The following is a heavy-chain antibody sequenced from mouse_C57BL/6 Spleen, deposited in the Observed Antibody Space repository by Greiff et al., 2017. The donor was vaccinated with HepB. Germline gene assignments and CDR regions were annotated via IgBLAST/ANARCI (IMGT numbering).Heavy chain of an antibody. CDR2: IYPGSGST. Sequence: VQVVESGAELVKPGASVKMSCKASGYTFTSYWITWVKQRPGQGLEWIGDIYPGSGSTNYNEKFKSKATLTVDTSSSTAYMQLSSLTSEDSAVYYCASGYYYGSSYFDYWGQGTTLTVSS. D-gene: IGHD1-1*01. V-gene: IGHV1-55*01. J-gene: IGHJ2*01. CDR3: ASGYYYGSSYFDY. CDR1: GYTFTSYW.